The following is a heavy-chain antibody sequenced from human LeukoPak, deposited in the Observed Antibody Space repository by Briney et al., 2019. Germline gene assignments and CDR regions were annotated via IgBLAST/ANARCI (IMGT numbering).Heavy chain of an antibody. V-gene: IGHV5-51*03. J-gene: IGHJ3*02. CDR3: ARTNLWFGELDAFDI. CDR2: IYPDDSNT. Sequence: GESLKISCKGSGYSFSNYWIAWVRKMPVKGLEWMGIIYPDDSNTRYSPSFQVQVTISADKSISIASLEWSSLKASDTAMYYRARTNLWFGELDAFDIWGQGTLVTVSS. CDR1: GYSFSNYW. D-gene: IGHD3-10*01.